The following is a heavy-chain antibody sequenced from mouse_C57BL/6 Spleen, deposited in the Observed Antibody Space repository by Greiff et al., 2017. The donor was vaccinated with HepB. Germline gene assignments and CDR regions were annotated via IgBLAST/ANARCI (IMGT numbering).Heavy chain of an antibody. Sequence: QVQLQQSGAELVRPGASVKLSCKASGYTFTDYYINWVKQRPGQGLEWIARIYPGSGNTYYNEKFKGKATLTAEKSSSTAYMQLSSLTSEDSAVYFCARVYDGYVGYFDVWGTGTTVTVSS. CDR3: ARVYDGYVGYFDV. D-gene: IGHD2-3*01. CDR2: IYPGSGNT. J-gene: IGHJ1*03. V-gene: IGHV1-76*01. CDR1: GYTFTDYY.